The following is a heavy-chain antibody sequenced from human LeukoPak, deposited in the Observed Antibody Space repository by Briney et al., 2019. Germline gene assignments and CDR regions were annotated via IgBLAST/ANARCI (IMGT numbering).Heavy chain of an antibody. CDR2: IYSGGGT. V-gene: IGHV3-66*01. CDR1: GFTVSSNY. Sequence: GGSLRLSCAASGFTVSSNYMSWVRQAPGKGLEWVSVIYSGGGTYYADSVKGRFTISRDNSKNTLYLQMNSLRAEDTAVYYCARDLSGSGSYWYYGMDVWGQGTTVTVSS. D-gene: IGHD3-10*01. J-gene: IGHJ6*02. CDR3: ARDLSGSGSYWYYGMDV.